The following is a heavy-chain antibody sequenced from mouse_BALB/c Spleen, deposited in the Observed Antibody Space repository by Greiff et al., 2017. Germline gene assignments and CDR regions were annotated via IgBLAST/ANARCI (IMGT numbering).Heavy chain of an antibody. CDR2: ISDGGSYT. CDR3: ARDPSYGNYPYWYFDV. V-gene: IGHV5-4*02. Sequence: EVQLVESGGGLVKPGGSLKLSCAASGFTFSDYYMYWVRQTPEKRLEWVATISDGGSYTYYPDSVKGRFTISRDNAKNNLYLQMSSLKSEDTAMYYCARDPSYGNYPYWYFDVWGAGTTVTVSS. CDR1: GFTFSDYY. J-gene: IGHJ1*01. D-gene: IGHD2-10*02.